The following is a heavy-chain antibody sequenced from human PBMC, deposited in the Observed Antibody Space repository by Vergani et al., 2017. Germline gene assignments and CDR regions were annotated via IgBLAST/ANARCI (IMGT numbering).Heavy chain of an antibody. J-gene: IGHJ4*02. Sequence: QVQLVESGGGVVQPGRSLRLSCAASGFRFSSYGMNWVRQAPGKGLEWVAVIWYDGSNKYYADSVKGRFTISRDNSQNTVNLQMNSLRVDDTAVYYCAKDRGMTAVAEYWGQGTLVTVSS. CDR1: GFRFSSYG. V-gene: IGHV3-33*06. CDR3: AKDRGMTAVAEY. CDR2: IWYDGSNK. D-gene: IGHD6-19*01.